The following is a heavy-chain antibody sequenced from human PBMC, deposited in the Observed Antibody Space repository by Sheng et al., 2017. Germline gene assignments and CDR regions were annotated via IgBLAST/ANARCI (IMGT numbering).Heavy chain of an antibody. J-gene: IGHJ6*02. CDR1: GFTVSSNY. CDR2: IYSGGST. Sequence: EVQLVESGGGLIQPGGSLRLSCAASGFTVSSNYMSWVRQAPGKGLEWVSVIYSGGSTYYADSVKGRFTISRDNSKNTLYLQMNSLRAEDTAVYYCARDLYCSGGSCHYGMDVWGQGTTVTVS. D-gene: IGHD2-15*01. CDR3: ARDLYCSGGSCHYGMDV. V-gene: IGHV3-53*01.